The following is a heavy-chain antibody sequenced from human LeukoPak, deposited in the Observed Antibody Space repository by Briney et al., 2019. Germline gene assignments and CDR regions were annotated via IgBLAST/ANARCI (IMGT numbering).Heavy chain of an antibody. J-gene: IGHJ4*02. D-gene: IGHD3-3*01. CDR3: ARGGVWQAFWSGNSDY. CDR1: GFIFSTYS. Sequence: GGSLRLSCAASGFIFSTYSMNWVRQAPGKGLEWVSSIGTSSSYIYYGDSVKGRFTISRDNAKNSLYLQMNSLRAEDTAVYYCARGGVWQAFWSGNSDYWGQGTLVTVSS. V-gene: IGHV3-21*01. CDR2: IGTSSSYI.